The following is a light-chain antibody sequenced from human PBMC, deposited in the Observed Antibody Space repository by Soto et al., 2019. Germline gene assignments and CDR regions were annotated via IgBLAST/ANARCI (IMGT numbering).Light chain of an antibody. CDR3: LQYSKGPRT. Sequence: ETVMTQSPATLSVSPGEGATLSCRASQSVGSSLAWYQHKPGQAPRLLIYGATTRATGIPARFSGSGYGAEFTLTINSLQSEDFALYYCLQYSKGPRTFGQGTKVDIK. CDR2: GAT. CDR1: QSVGSS. V-gene: IGKV3-15*01. J-gene: IGKJ1*01.